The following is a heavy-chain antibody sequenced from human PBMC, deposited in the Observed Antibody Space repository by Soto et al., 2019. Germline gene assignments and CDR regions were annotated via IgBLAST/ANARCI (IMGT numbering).Heavy chain of an antibody. CDR2: VNDSGST. D-gene: IGHD1-26*01. J-gene: IGHJ6*02. V-gene: IGHV4-34*01. Sequence: KPSETLSLTCAVYGGSFTGNYRSWIRQPPGKGLEWIGEVNDSGSTNFNPSLKSRVTISVDTSKKQFTLKLTSVTAADTAVYYCATDSATSYYGMDVWGQGTTVTVSS. CDR3: ATDSATSYYGMDV. CDR1: GGSFTGNY.